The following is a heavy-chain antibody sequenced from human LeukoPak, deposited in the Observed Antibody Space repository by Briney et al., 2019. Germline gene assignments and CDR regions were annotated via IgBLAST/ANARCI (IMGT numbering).Heavy chain of an antibody. V-gene: IGHV1-69*05. D-gene: IGHD3-3*01. J-gene: IGHJ3*02. CDR3: ARGKGGYDFWSGYWDAFDI. Sequence: ASVKVSCKASGGTFSSYAISWVRQAPGQGLEWMGGIIPIFGTANYAQKFQGRVTITTDESTSTAYMELSSLRSEDTAVYYCARGKGGYDFWSGYWDAFDIWGQGTMVTVSS. CDR2: IIPIFGTA. CDR1: GGTFSSYA.